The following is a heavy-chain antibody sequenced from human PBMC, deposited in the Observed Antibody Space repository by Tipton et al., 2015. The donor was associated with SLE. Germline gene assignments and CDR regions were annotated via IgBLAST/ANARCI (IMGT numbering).Heavy chain of an antibody. V-gene: IGHV4-59*01. CDR2: IYYSGST. J-gene: IGHJ6*02. CDR3: ARAPHDSIHYGMDV. D-gene: IGHD1-1*01. Sequence: TLSLTCTVSGGSISSYYWSWIRQPPGKGLEWIGYIYYSGSTNYNPSLKSRVTISADTSKNQFSLKLSSVTAADTAVYYCARAPHDSIHYGMDVWGQGTTVTVSS. CDR1: GGSISSYY.